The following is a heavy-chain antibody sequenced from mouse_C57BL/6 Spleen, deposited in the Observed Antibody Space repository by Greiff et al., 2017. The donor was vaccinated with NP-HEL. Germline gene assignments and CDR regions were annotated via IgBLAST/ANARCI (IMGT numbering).Heavy chain of an antibody. CDR3: ARAPPSYLYAMDY. CDR2: INPSSGYT. CDR1: GYTFTSYT. D-gene: IGHD5-1*01. V-gene: IGHV1-4*01. J-gene: IGHJ4*01. Sequence: VQLKQSGAELARPGASVKMSCKASGYTFTSYTMHWVKQRPGQGLEWIGYINPSSGYTKYNQKFKDKATLTADKSSSTAYMQLSSLTSEDSAVYYCARAPPSYLYAMDYWGQGTSVTVSS.